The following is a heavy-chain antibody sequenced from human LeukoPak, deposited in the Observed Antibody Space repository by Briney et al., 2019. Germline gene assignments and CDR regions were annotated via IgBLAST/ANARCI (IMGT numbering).Heavy chain of an antibody. CDR3: ATEKDLLLDS. CDR1: AYSPSDLS. J-gene: IGHJ5*01. D-gene: IGHD1-26*01. CDR2: FEPGEDET. V-gene: IGHV1-24*01. Sequence: GASVKLSCTVSAYSPSDLSTRWVRQPPGDGLEWRGGFEPGEDETIYAQKFQGRVTMTEDTSTDTAYLELSSLRSEDTAGYFCATEKDLLLDSWGRGTPVTVSS.